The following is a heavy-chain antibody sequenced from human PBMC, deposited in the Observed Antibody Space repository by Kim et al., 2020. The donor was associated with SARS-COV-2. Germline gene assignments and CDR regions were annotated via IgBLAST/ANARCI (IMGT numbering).Heavy chain of an antibody. V-gene: IGHV4-61*01. Sequence: SETLSLTCTVSGGSVSSGNYYWSWIRQPPGKGLECIGYIYSSGSTNYNPSLKSRVTILVDTSKNQFSLKLNSVTAADTAVYYCARESRSSDFWTGYYNWLDPWGQGTLVIVSS. CDR1: GGSVSSGNYY. CDR3: ARESRSSDFWTGYYNWLDP. J-gene: IGHJ5*02. CDR2: IYSSGST. D-gene: IGHD3-3*01.